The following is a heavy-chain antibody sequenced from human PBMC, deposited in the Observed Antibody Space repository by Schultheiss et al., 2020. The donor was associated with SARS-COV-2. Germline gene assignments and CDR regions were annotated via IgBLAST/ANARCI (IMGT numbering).Heavy chain of an antibody. Sequence: SETLSLTCTVSGGSISSSSYYWGWIRQPPGKGLEWIGYIYYSGSTNYNPSLKSRVTISVDTSKNQFSLKLSSVTAADTAVYYCARDTHSYGFDYWGQGTLVTVSS. D-gene: IGHD5-18*01. J-gene: IGHJ4*02. CDR2: IYYSGST. CDR3: ARDTHSYGFDY. CDR1: GGSISSSSYY. V-gene: IGHV4-61*05.